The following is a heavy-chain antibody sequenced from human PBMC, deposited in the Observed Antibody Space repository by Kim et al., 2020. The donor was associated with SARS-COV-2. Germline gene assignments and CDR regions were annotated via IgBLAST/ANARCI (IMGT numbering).Heavy chain of an antibody. CDR1: GFTFSSYG. CDR2: ISYDGSNK. J-gene: IGHJ4*01. V-gene: IGHV3-30*18. CDR3: AKDSSLAVVVPHIDY. D-gene: IGHD2-2*01. Sequence: GGSLRLSCAASGFTFSSYGMHWVRQAPGKGLEWVAVISYDGSNKYYADSVKGRFTISRDNSKNTLYLQMNSLRAEDTAVYYCAKDSSLAVVVPHIDYSG.